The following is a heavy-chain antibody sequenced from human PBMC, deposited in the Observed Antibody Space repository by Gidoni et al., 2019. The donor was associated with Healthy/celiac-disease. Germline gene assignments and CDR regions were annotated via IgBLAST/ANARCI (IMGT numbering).Heavy chain of an antibody. Sequence: QVQLQESGPGLVKHSETLSLTCTVSGGSISSYYWSWIRQPPGKGLEWIGYIYSRGSTNYNPSLKSRVTMSVDTSKNQFSLKLSSVTAADTAVYYCASSPSGYSSGWYRDWGQGTLVTVSS. V-gene: IGHV4-59*01. CDR2: IYSRGST. CDR3: ASSPSGYSSGWYRD. D-gene: IGHD6-19*01. CDR1: GGSISSYY. J-gene: IGHJ4*02.